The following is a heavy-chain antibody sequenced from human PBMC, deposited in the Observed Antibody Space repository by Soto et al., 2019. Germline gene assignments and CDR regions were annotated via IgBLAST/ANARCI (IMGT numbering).Heavy chain of an antibody. J-gene: IGHJ4*02. Sequence: SETLSLTCAVYGGSFNGYHWSWIRQPPGKGLEWIGEINHSGNTNYNVSLKSRVTISVDTSKNQFSLKLSSVTAADTAVYYCARVPLGGTYCYDYWGQGNLVTVSS. CDR1: GGSFNGYH. D-gene: IGHD1-26*01. CDR2: INHSGNT. V-gene: IGHV4-34*01. CDR3: ARVPLGGTYCYDY.